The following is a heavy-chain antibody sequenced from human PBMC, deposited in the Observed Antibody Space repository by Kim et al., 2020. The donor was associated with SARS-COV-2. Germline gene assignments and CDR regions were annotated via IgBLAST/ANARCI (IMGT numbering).Heavy chain of an antibody. CDR2: GST. Sequence: GSTNYNPSLKSRVTISVDTSKNQFSLKLSSVTAADTAVYYCARGTGFSDPWGQGTLVTVSS. D-gene: IGHD2-15*01. V-gene: IGHV4-34*01. J-gene: IGHJ5*02. CDR3: ARGTGFSDP.